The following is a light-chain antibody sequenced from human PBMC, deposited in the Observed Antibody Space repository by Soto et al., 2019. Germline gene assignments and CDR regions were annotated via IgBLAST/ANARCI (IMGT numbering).Light chain of an antibody. J-gene: IGKJ5*01. CDR3: PQRSNWPPLIT. CDR1: QSVSSY. V-gene: IGKV3-11*01. CDR2: DAS. Sequence: KVRTRSPPNHSKKPGERATLSCRASQSVSSYLAWYQQTPRQAPRPLIYDASNRATGIPARFSGSGSGTDFTLTISRLEPEDFAVYYCPQRSNWPPLITFGQGTRLEI.